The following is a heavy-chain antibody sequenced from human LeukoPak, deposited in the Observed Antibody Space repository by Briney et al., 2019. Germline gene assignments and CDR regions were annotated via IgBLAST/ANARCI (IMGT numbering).Heavy chain of an antibody. J-gene: IGHJ6*02. CDR2: IKEDGSES. V-gene: IGHV3-7*03. CDR1: GFTFSSDW. D-gene: IGHD3-9*01. Sequence: GGSLRLSCAVSGFTFSSDWMTWVRQAPGKGLEWVANIKEDGSESYYVDSVKGRFTISRDNTKNSLYLQMNSLRAEDTAKYYCTKDYCGKFCSAVWGQGTTVTVSS. CDR3: TKDYCGKFCSAV.